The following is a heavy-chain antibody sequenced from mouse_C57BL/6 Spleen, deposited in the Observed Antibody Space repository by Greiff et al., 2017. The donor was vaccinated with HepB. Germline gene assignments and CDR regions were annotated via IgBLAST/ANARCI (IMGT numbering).Heavy chain of an antibody. CDR1: GFNIKDYY. J-gene: IGHJ3*01. Sequence: DVKLQESGAELVRPWASVKLSCTASGFNIKDYYMHWVKQRPEQGLEWIGRIDPEDGDTEYAPKFQGKATMTADTSSNTAYLQLSSLTSEDTAVYYCTTDLYYGYSWFAYWGQGTLVTVSA. CDR3: TTDLYYGYSWFAY. V-gene: IGHV14-1*01. CDR2: IDPEDGDT. D-gene: IGHD2-2*01.